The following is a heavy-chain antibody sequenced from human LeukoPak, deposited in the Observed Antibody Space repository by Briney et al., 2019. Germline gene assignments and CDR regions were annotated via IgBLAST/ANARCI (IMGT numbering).Heavy chain of an antibody. J-gene: IGHJ4*02. Sequence: PGGSLRLSCAASGFTFTSYAMHWVRQAPGKGLEWVAVIWYAGSNEYYAESVKGRFTISRDNSRNTLYLQMNSLRAEDTAVYYCARGLVPGFLDYWGQGTPVTVSS. CDR1: GFTFTSYA. CDR3: ARGLVPGFLDY. V-gene: IGHV3-33*01. CDR2: IWYAGSNE. D-gene: IGHD4-11*01.